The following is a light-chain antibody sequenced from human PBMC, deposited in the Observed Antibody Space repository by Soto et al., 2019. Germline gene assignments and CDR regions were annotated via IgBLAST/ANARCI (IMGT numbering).Light chain of an antibody. Sequence: QPVLTQPPSASGTPGQRVTISCSGSSSNIGSNTVNWYQQLPGTAPKLLIYSNNQRPSGVPDRFSGSESGTSASLAISGLQSEDEADYYCAAWDDSLKVFGGGTQLTVL. V-gene: IGLV1-44*01. CDR2: SNN. CDR3: AAWDDSLKV. J-gene: IGLJ3*02. CDR1: SSNIGSNT.